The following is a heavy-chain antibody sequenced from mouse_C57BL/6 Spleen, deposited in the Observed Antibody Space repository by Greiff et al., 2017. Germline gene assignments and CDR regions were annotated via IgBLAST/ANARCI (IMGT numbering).Heavy chain of an antibody. Sequence: QVQLQQPGAELVRPGSSVTLSCKASGYTFTSYWMHWVKQRPIQGLEWIGNIDPSDSETHYNQKFKDKATLTVDKSSSTAYMQLSSLTSADSAVYYCAREGVSLDYWGQGTTLTVSS. CDR3: AREGVSLDY. CDR2: IDPSDSET. CDR1: GYTFTSYW. J-gene: IGHJ2*01. V-gene: IGHV1-52*01.